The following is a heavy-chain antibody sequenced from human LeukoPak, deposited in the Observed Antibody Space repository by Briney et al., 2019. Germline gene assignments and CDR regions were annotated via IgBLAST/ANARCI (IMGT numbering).Heavy chain of an antibody. CDR1: GFTFDDYA. CDR3: AKDLGDCSSTSCYTFDY. Sequence: GRSLRLSCAAFGFTFDDYAMHWVRQAPGKGLEWVSGISWNSGSIGYADSVKGRFTISRDNAKNSLYLQMNSLRAEDMALYYCAKDLGDCSSTSCYTFDYWGQGTLVTVSS. V-gene: IGHV3-9*03. J-gene: IGHJ4*02. D-gene: IGHD2-2*01. CDR2: ISWNSGSI.